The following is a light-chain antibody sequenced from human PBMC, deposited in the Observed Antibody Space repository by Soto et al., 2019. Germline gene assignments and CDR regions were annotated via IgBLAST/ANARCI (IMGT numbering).Light chain of an antibody. CDR3: QQYEKWPPSIT. CDR1: QPVNNN. J-gene: IGKJ5*01. CDR2: GVS. Sequence: IEMTQSPATLSASPGDRATLSCRASQPVNNNLAWYQQKPGQAPRLLIYGVSSRATGISARFSGGGSVTEFTLIISSLQSEDFALYYCQQYEKWPPSITFGQGTRLEIK. V-gene: IGKV3-15*01.